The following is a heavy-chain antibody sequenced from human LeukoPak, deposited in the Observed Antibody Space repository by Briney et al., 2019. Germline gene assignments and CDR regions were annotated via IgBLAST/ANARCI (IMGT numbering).Heavy chain of an antibody. J-gene: IGHJ6*03. V-gene: IGHV4-59*02. CDR2: VYFTGRT. CDR3: ARTGDGYNYYNYYYMDV. CDR1: GASVGSHY. D-gene: IGHD5-24*01. Sequence: SETLSLTRSVSGASVGSHYWSWIRQPPGKGLEWIGYVYFTGRTNYNPFLKSRVTISVDSHNKQFSLELRSVTAADTAVYFCARTGDGYNYYNYYYMDVWGTGTTVSVSS.